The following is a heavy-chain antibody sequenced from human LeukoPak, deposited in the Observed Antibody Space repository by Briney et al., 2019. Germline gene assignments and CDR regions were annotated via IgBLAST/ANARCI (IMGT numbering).Heavy chain of an antibody. D-gene: IGHD4-11*01. CDR2: IYTSGST. CDR1: VGSISSDY. J-gene: IGHJ4*02. Sequence: PSETLSLTCTVSVGSISSDYCSWIRQPAGKGLEWIGRIYTSGSTNYNPSLKSRVTISVDKSKNQFSLKLSSVTAADTAVYYCARAPLATVIHYFDYWGQGTLVTVSS. CDR3: ARAPLATVIHYFDY. V-gene: IGHV4-4*07.